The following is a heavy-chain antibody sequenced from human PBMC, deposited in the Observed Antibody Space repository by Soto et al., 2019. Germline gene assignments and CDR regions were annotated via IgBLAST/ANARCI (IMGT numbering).Heavy chain of an antibody. CDR3: ARDEGRYSYGSRY. J-gene: IGHJ4*02. Sequence: SVNLSWKAAGYSITSYDINWVRQDTGQGLEWMGWMNPNSGNTGYAQKFQGRVTMTRNTSISTAYMELSSLRSDDTAVYYCARDEGRYSYGSRYWGQGTLVTVSS. V-gene: IGHV1-8*01. CDR2: MNPNSGNT. D-gene: IGHD5-18*01. CDR1: GYSITSYD.